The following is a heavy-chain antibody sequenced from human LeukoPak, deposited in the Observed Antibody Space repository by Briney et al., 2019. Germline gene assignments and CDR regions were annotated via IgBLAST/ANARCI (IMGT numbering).Heavy chain of an antibody. V-gene: IGHV1-46*01. CDR2: INPSGGST. D-gene: IGHD3-22*01. CDR1: GYTFTSYY. J-gene: IGHJ4*02. Sequence: ASVKVSCKASGYTFTSYYMHWVRQAPGQGLEWMGIINPSGGSTSYAQKFQGRVTMTRDTSTSTVYMELSSLRSEDTAVYYCASPDAPPGDYDSSGYVLARWGQGTLVTVSS. CDR3: ASPDAPPGDYDSSGYVLAR.